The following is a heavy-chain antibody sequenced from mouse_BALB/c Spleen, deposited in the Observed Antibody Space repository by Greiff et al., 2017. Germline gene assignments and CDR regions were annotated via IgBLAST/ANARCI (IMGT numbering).Heavy chain of an antibody. V-gene: IGHV5-17*02. CDR3: ARDYDYGVSAY. D-gene: IGHD2-4*01. Sequence: EVQGVESGGGLVQPGGSRKLSCAASGFTFSSFGMHWVRQAPEKGLEWVAYISSGSSTIYYADTVKGRFTISRDNPKNTLFLQMTSLRSEDTAMYYCARDYDYGVSAYWGQGTLVTVSA. CDR1: GFTFSSFG. J-gene: IGHJ3*01. CDR2: ISSGSSTI.